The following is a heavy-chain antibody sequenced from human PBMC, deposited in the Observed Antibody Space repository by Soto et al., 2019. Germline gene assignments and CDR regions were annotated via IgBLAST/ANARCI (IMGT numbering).Heavy chain of an antibody. CDR2: MNGDGSTV. V-gene: IGHV3-74*01. Sequence: GSLRLSCAASGFTFSTSWMHWVRQAPGKGLVWVSRMNGDGSTVNYADSVKGRFAISRDNAKNTLYLQMNSLRAEDTAVYYCARAGYYRFDYWGQGTLVTVSS. CDR1: GFTFSTSW. J-gene: IGHJ4*02. CDR3: ARAGYYRFDY. D-gene: IGHD3-22*01.